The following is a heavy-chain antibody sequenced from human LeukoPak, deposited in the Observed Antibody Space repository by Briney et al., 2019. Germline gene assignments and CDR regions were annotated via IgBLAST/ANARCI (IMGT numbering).Heavy chain of an antibody. CDR3: ARHPVGPPYGMDV. CDR1: EYSFTSYW. V-gene: IGHV5-51*01. Sequence: GESLKISCKGSEYSFTSYWIGWVRQMPGKGLEWMGIIYPGDSDTRCSPSFQGQVTISADKSISTAYLQWSSLKASDTAMYYCARHPVGPPYGMDVWGQGTTVTVSS. CDR2: IYPGDSDT. J-gene: IGHJ6*02. D-gene: IGHD3/OR15-3a*01.